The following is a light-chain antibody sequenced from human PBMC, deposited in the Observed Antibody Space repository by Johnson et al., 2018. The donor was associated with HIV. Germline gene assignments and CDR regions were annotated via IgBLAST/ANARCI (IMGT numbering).Light chain of an antibody. CDR1: SSNIGNNY. J-gene: IGLJ1*01. Sequence: QSVLTQPPSVSAAPGQKVTISCSGSSSNIGNNYVSWYQHLPGTAPKLLIYDNDKRPSGIPDRISGSKSGTSATLGITGLQTGDEADYYCGTWNSRLSVGHVFGTGTKVTVL. V-gene: IGLV1-51*01. CDR2: DND. CDR3: GTWNSRLSVGHV.